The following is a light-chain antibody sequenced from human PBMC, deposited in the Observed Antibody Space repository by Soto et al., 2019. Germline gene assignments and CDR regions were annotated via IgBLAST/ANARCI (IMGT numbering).Light chain of an antibody. V-gene: IGKV3-20*01. J-gene: IGKJ1*01. Sequence: EIVLTQSPGILALSPGERATVSCRASQRVSSSYLAWYQQKPGQAPRLLIYSASSRATGVPDRFSGSGSGTDFTLTISRLAPEDFAVYYCHQYGRSPWTFGQGTKVEIK. CDR3: HQYGRSPWT. CDR1: QRVSSSY. CDR2: SAS.